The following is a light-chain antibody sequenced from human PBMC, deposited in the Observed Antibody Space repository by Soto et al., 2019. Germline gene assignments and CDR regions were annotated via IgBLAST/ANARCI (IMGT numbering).Light chain of an antibody. CDR1: QSVSNNY. V-gene: IGKV3-20*01. CDR2: GAS. CDR3: QQYGSSGT. Sequence: EIVLTQSPVTLSLFLGERATISCRASQSVSNNYLAWYQQKPGQPPRLLIYGASNRATGIPDRFSGSGSGTDFTLTISRLEPEDFAVYYCQQYGSSGTFGQGTKVDIK. J-gene: IGKJ1*01.